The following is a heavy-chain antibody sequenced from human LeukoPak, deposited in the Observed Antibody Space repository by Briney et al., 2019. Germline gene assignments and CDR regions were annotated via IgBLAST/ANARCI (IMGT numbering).Heavy chain of an antibody. V-gene: IGHV1-8*01. CDR3: ARGWFNCGGDCYWFLGNYYYGMDV. CDR2: MNPNSGNT. CDR1: GYTFTSYD. D-gene: IGHD2-21*02. Sequence: GASVKVSCKASGYTFTSYDINWVRQATGQGLEWMGWMNPNSGNTGYAQKFQGRVTMARNTSISTAYMELSSLRSEDTAVYYCARGWFNCGGDCYWFLGNYYYGMDVWGQGTTVTVSS. J-gene: IGHJ6*02.